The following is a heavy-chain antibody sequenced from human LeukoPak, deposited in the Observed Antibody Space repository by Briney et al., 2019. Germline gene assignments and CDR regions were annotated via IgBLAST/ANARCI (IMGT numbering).Heavy chain of an antibody. D-gene: IGHD5-18*01. Sequence: PGGSLRLSCAASVFTFSTYSMNWVRQAPGKGLEWVSSISSSGSYIYYADSVKGRFTISRDNAKNSLHLQMNSLRAEDTAVYYCARGSGVQVWFILDYWGQGTLVTVSS. CDR2: ISSSGSYI. CDR1: VFTFSTYS. CDR3: ARGSGVQVWFILDY. J-gene: IGHJ4*02. V-gene: IGHV3-21*01.